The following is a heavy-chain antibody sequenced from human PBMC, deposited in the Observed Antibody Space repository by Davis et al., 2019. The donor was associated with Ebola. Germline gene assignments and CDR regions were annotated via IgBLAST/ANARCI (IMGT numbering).Heavy chain of an antibody. CDR2: IYYSGST. CDR3: ARDPREPYYDILTGYGYYYYGMDV. CDR1: GGSISSYY. J-gene: IGHJ6*02. D-gene: IGHD3-9*01. V-gene: IGHV4-59*01. Sequence: PSETLSLTCTVSGGSISSYYWSWIRQPPGKGLEWIGYIYYSGSTNYNPSLKSRVTISVDTSKNQFSLKLSSVTAADTAVYYCARDPREPYYDILTGYGYYYYGMDVWGQGTTVTVSS.